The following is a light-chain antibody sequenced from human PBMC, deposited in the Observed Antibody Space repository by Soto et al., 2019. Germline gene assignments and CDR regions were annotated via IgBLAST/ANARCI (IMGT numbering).Light chain of an antibody. J-gene: IGLJ2*01. V-gene: IGLV2-14*01. Sequence: QSALTQPASVSGSPGQSITISCTGTSSDVGGYNYVSWYQQHPGKAPKLMIYDVSNRPSGVSNRFSGSKSGNTASLTISGLQAKDEAYYYCSAYTISSTPYVVFVGGTQLTVL. CDR2: DVS. CDR3: SAYTISSTPYVV. CDR1: SSDVGGYNY.